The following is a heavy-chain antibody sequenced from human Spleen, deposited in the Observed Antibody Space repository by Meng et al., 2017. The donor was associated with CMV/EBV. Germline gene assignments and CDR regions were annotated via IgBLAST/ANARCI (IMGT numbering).Heavy chain of an antibody. D-gene: IGHD4-23*01. CDR2: ISFDETNK. Sequence: GGSLRLSCAASGFTVSSNYMSWVRQAPGKGLEWVAVISFDETNKFYADSVKGRFSISRENPNNRVYLEMNDLRLEDTAVYYCARGRAYGGKRDWFDPWGQGTLVTVSS. CDR1: GFTVSSNY. CDR3: ARGRAYGGKRDWFDP. J-gene: IGHJ5*02. V-gene: IGHV3-30*13.